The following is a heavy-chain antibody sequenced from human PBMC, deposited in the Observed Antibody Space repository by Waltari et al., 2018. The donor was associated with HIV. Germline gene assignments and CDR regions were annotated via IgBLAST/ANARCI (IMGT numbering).Heavy chain of an antibody. V-gene: IGHV3-30*04. CDR2: RSYEGSNK. CDR1: GFTFSSYA. CDR3: ARVLSSSGWYPSDY. Sequence: QVQLVESGGGVVQPGRSLRLSCAASGFTFSSYAMHWVRQAPGKGLEWVAVRSYEGSNKYYADSVKGRFTISRDNSKNTLYLQMNSLRAEDTAVYYCARVLSSSGWYPSDYWGQGTLVTVSS. D-gene: IGHD6-19*01. J-gene: IGHJ4*02.